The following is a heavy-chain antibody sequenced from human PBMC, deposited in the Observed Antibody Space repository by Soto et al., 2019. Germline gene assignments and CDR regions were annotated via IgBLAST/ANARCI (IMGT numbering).Heavy chain of an antibody. CDR3: AKSKGVLEILKTTVTTFWGPFHI. D-gene: IGHD4-17*01. CDR1: GFTFDDYA. J-gene: IGHJ3*02. V-gene: IGHV3-9*01. CDR2: ISWNSGSR. Sequence: EVQLVESGGGLVQPGRSLRLSCAASGFTFDDYAMHWVRQVPGKGPEWVSGISWNSGSRGYAESVRGRFTISRDNAKNSLYLQMNRLRAEDTALYYCAKSKGVLEILKTTVTTFWGPFHIWGQGTMVTVSS.